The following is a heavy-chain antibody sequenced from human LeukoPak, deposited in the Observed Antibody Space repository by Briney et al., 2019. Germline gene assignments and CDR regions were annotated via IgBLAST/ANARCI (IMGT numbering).Heavy chain of an antibody. J-gene: IGHJ6*03. V-gene: IGHV3-30*02. CDR2: IRYDGSNK. CDR3: AKDRNVDIVATNYYYYMDV. CDR1: GFTFSSYG. Sequence: PGGTLRLSCAASGFTFSSYGMHWVRQAPGKGLEWVAFIRYDGSNKYYADSVKGRFTISRDNSKNTLYLQMNSLRAEDTAVYYCAKDRNVDIVATNYYYYMDVWGKGTTVTISS. D-gene: IGHD5-12*01.